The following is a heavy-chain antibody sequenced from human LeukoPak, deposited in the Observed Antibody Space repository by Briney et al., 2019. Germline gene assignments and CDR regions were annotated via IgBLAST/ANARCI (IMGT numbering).Heavy chain of an antibody. CDR2: ISASGGST. J-gene: IGHJ4*02. V-gene: IGHV3-23*01. D-gene: IGHD6-25*01. CDR3: APRLVFY. Sequence: PGGSLRLSCAASGFTFSGYGMSWVRQAPGKGLEWVSAISASGGSTYYADSVKGRFTISRDNSKNTLYLQMNSLRAEDTAVYYCAPRLVFYWGQGTLVTVSS. CDR1: GFTFSGYG.